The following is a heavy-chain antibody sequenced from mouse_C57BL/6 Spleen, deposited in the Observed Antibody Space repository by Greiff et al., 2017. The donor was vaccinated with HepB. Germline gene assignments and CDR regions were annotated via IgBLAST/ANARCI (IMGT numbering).Heavy chain of an antibody. V-gene: IGHV1-82*01. J-gene: IGHJ2*01. CDR1: GYAFSSSW. CDR3: ARGDYYGLDY. CDR2: IYPGDGDT. Sequence: VKLMESGPELVKPGASVKISCKASGYAFSSSWMNWVKQRPGKGLEWIGRIYPGDGDTNYNGKFKGKATLTADKSSSTAYMQLSSLTSEDSAVYFCARGDYYGLDYWGQGTTLTVSS. D-gene: IGHD1-1*01.